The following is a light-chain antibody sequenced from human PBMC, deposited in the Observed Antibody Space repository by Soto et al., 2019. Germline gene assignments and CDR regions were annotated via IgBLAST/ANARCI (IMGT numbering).Light chain of an antibody. V-gene: IGKV1-17*01. CDR1: QPIRND. J-gene: IGKJ1*01. CDR3: LQHNRSPPT. CDR2: AAS. Sequence: DIQLTQSTSSLSASIGYRVTITCPSSQPIRNDLAWYQQKPGTAPTCLIYAASSLQSALPPRFSGSGSGTDFPLTISGPHLEAIAVYSCLQHNRSPPTFVQGTKA.